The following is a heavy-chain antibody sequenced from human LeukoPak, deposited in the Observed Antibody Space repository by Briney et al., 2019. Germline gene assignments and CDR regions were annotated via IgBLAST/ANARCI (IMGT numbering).Heavy chain of an antibody. CDR1: GGSISSSNYY. CDR3: ARGRLRYFD. D-gene: IGHD3-9*01. Sequence: SETLSLTCTVPGGSISSSNYYWGWIRQPPGKGLEWIGEINHSGSTNYNPSLKSRVTISVGTSKNQFSLKLSSVTAADTAVYYCARGRLRYFDWGQGTLVTVSS. V-gene: IGHV4-39*07. CDR2: INHSGST. J-gene: IGHJ4*02.